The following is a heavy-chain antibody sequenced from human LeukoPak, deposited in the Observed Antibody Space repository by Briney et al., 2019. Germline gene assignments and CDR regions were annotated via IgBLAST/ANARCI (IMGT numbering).Heavy chain of an antibody. D-gene: IGHD3-22*01. CDR1: GGSFSSYY. J-gene: IGHJ4*02. CDR3: ARGVNYYDSSGYPYFDY. CDR2: INHSGST. V-gene: IGHV4-34*01. Sequence: PSETLSLTCAVYGGSFSSYYWSWIRQPPGKGLEWIGEINHSGSTNYNPSLKSRVTISVDTSKNQFSLKLSSVTAADTAVYYCARGVNYYDSSGYPYFDYWGQGTLVTVSS.